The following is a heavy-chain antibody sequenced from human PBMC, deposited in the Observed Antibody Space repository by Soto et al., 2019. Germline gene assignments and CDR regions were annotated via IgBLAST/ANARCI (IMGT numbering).Heavy chain of an antibody. CDR2: ISGSGGST. V-gene: IGHV3-23*01. D-gene: IGHD3-3*01. Sequence: GGSLRLSCAASGFTFSSYAMSWVRQAPGKGLEWVSAISGSGGSTYYADSVKGRFTISRDNSKNTLYLQMNSLRAEDTAVYYCAKRDTYYDFWSGYYPPKSWYSGMAVWGQGTTVPVSS. CDR3: AKRDTYYDFWSGYYPPKSWYSGMAV. J-gene: IGHJ6*02. CDR1: GFTFSSYA.